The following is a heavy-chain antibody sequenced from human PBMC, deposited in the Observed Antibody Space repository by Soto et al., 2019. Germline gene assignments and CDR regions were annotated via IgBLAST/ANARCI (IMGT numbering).Heavy chain of an antibody. V-gene: IGHV1-2*02. D-gene: IGHD6-13*01. Sequence: ASVKVSFKSSTDDSLHCVGQTPGQGLEWMGWINPNSGGTHYAEQFQGRVTMTWDTSISTVYMELNSLTSDDTAVYYCAREEATAGNDCFDYWGQGILVNGS. J-gene: IGHJ4*02. CDR1: TDDS. CDR2: INPNSGGT. CDR3: AREEATAGNDCFDY.